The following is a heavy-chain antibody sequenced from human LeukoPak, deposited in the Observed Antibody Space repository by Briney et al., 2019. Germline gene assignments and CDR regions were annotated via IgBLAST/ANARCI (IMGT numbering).Heavy chain of an antibody. CDR3: ARHNYDSSGYDAFDI. Sequence: PSETLSLTCTVSGGSISSGYYWGWIRQPPGKGLEWIGSIYHSGSTYYNPSLKSRVTISVDTSKNQFSLKLSSVTAADTAVYYCARHNYDSSGYDAFDIWGQGTMVTVSS. V-gene: IGHV4-38-2*02. CDR1: GGSISSGYY. D-gene: IGHD3-22*01. J-gene: IGHJ3*02. CDR2: IYHSGST.